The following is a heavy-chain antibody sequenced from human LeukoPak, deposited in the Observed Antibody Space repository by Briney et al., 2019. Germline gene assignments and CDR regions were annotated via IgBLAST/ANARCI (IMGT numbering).Heavy chain of an antibody. CDR1: GFTFSSYG. CDR3: ARDTLGEGEDANYAVYYFDF. V-gene: IGHV3-30*02. J-gene: IGHJ4*02. CDR2: IHHDGSNK. Sequence: VQPGGSLRLSCAASGFTFSSYGMHWVRQAPGKGLDWVAFIHHDGSNKYYADSVRGRFTISRDNSKSTLYLQMNSLRADDTAFYYCARDTLGEGEDANYAVYYFDFWGQGTVVTVSS. D-gene: IGHD4/OR15-4a*01.